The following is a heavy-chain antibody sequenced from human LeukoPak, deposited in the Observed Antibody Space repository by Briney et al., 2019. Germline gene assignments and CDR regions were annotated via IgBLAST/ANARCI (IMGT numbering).Heavy chain of an antibody. Sequence: ASVKVSCKASGYTFTGYYMHWVRQAPGQGLEWVGWINPNSGGTNYAQKFQGRVTMTRDTSISTAYMELSRLRSDDTAVYYCARERSGSSQQYFQHWGQGTLVTVSS. D-gene: IGHD6-13*01. CDR2: INPNSGGT. CDR1: GYTFTGYY. V-gene: IGHV1-2*02. J-gene: IGHJ1*01. CDR3: ARERSGSSQQYFQH.